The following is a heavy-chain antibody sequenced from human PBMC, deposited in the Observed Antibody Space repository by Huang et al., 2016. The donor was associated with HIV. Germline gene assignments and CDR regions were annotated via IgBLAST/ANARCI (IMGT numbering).Heavy chain of an antibody. CDR3: AKGHYYDSSGYFDY. D-gene: IGHD3-22*01. CDR1: GFTFSSYG. CDR2: ISYDGSNK. V-gene: IGHV3-30*18. Sequence: QVQLVESGGGVVQPGRSLRLSCVASGFTFSSYGMHWVRQAPGKGLEGVAVISYDGSNKYYADSGKGRFTISRDNSKNTRYLQMNNLRAEDTAVYYCAKGHYYDSSGYFDYWGQGTLVTVSS. J-gene: IGHJ4*02.